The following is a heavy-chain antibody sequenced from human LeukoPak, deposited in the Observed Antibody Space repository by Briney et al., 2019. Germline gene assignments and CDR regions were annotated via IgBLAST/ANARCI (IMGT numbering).Heavy chain of an antibody. J-gene: IGHJ6*02. Sequence: PSETLSLTCTVSGGSISSYFWSWIRQPPGKGLEWIGYMQYSGSANYNPSLKSRVTISVDTSENQFSLKLSSVTAADTAVYYCARVVPSYYYGMDVWGQGTTVTVSS. D-gene: IGHD3-10*01. V-gene: IGHV4-59*08. CDR3: ARVVPSYYYGMDV. CDR1: GGSISSYF. CDR2: MQYSGSA.